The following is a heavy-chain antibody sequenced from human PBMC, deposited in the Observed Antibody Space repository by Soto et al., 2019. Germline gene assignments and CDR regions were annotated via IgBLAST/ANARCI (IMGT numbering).Heavy chain of an antibody. CDR1: GGSISRYY. V-gene: IGHV4-59*01. CDR3: ASLVAGCGEVFGNWFDP. Sequence: QVQLQASVPGLVKPSETLTLTCTVSGGSISRYYWSWIRQPPGKGLAWIGYIHYSGSTNYNPSIRTGVTTSAGTYKTQLGQKLSSVTAADKAVYYYASLVAGCGEVFGNWFDPWGQGTLVIVAT. CDR2: IHYSGST. D-gene: IGHD3-10*01. J-gene: IGHJ5*02.